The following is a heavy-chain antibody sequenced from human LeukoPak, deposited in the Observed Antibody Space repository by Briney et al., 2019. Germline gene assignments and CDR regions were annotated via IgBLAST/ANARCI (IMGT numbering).Heavy chain of an antibody. Sequence: GGSLRLSCSASGFTSSKYWMSWVRLAPGKGLEWVADIKEDGSGENYMGSVKGRFTISRDNAKNSLFLQMDSLRAEDTAGYYCARGLCSGGVCQNFPDYFDYWGQGTLVTVSS. V-gene: IGHV3-7*04. CDR3: ARGLCSGGVCQNFPDYFDY. J-gene: IGHJ4*02. CDR2: IKEDGSGE. CDR1: GFTSSKYW. D-gene: IGHD2-8*02.